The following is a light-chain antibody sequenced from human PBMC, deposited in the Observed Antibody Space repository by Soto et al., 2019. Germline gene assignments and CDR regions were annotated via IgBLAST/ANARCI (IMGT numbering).Light chain of an antibody. J-gene: IGKJ5*01. Sequence: EIVLKQSPATLSLSPGERATLSCRASQSVSSYLAWYQQKPGQAPRLLIYDASNRATGIPARFSGSGSGTDFTLTISSLESEDFAVYYCQQRSNWPPITFGQGTRLEIK. CDR3: QQRSNWPPIT. CDR2: DAS. CDR1: QSVSSY. V-gene: IGKV3-11*01.